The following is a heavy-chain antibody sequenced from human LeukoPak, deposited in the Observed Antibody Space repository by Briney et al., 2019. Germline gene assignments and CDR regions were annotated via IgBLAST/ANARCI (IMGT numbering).Heavy chain of an antibody. V-gene: IGHV3-7*01. Sequence: GGSLRLSCVASEFTFSNYWMAWVRQAPGKGPEWVANIKGDGGEINYVDSVKGRFTISRDNARNSLYLQMNSLRAEDTAVYYCVRDRGYSTYDYWGQGTLASVSS. D-gene: IGHD2-15*01. J-gene: IGHJ4*02. CDR2: IKGDGGEI. CDR1: EFTFSNYW. CDR3: VRDRGYSTYDY.